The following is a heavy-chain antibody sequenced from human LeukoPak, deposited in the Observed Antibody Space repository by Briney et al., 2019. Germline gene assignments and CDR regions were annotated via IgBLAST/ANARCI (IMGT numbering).Heavy chain of an antibody. CDR2: IWYDGSNK. Sequence: GRSLRLSCAASGFTFSSYGMHWVSQAPGKGLEWVAVIWYDGSNKYYADSVKGRFTISRDNSKNTLYLQMNSLRAEDTAVYYCARDSGQLAFDYWGQGTLVTVSS. V-gene: IGHV3-33*01. J-gene: IGHJ4*02. CDR3: ARDSGQLAFDY. D-gene: IGHD6-6*01. CDR1: GFTFSSYG.